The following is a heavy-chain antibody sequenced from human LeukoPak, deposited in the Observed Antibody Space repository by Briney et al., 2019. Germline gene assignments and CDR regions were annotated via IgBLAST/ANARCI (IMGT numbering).Heavy chain of an antibody. V-gene: IGHV3-48*01. CDR2: ISSSSSTI. CDR3: ARERGGVTRGYVLEL. Sequence: PGGSLRLSCAASGFTFSSYSMNWVRQAPGKGLGWVSYISSSSSTIYYTDSVKGRFTISRDNAKKSLYLQMKNLRAEDTAVYYCARERGGVTRGYVLELWGQGTMVSVSS. J-gene: IGHJ3*01. D-gene: IGHD3-3*01. CDR1: GFTFSSYS.